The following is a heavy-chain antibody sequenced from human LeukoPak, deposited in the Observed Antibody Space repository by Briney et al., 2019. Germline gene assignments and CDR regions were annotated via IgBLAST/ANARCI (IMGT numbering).Heavy chain of an antibody. CDR2: TIPILGIA. Sequence: SVKVSCKASGGTLSSYAISWVRQAPGQGLEWMGRTIPILGIANYAQKFQGRVTITADKSTSTAYMELSSLRSEDTAVYYCAREDSYGPKSYFDYWGQGTLVTVSS. CDR1: GGTLSSYA. J-gene: IGHJ4*02. V-gene: IGHV1-69*04. D-gene: IGHD5-18*01. CDR3: AREDSYGPKSYFDY.